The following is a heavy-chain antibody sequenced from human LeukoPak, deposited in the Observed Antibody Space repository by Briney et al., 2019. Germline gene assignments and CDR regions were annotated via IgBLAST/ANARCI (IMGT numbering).Heavy chain of an antibody. CDR1: GFTFSNAW. Sequence: GGSLRLSCAASGFTFSNAWMSWVRQAPGKGLEWVGRIKSKTDGGTTDYAAPVKGRFTISRDDSKNTLYPQMNSLKTEDTAVYYCTTDLFVYCGGDCEKLFDYWGQGTLVTVSS. J-gene: IGHJ4*02. CDR2: IKSKTDGGTT. V-gene: IGHV3-15*01. CDR3: TTDLFVYCGGDCEKLFDY. D-gene: IGHD2-21*02.